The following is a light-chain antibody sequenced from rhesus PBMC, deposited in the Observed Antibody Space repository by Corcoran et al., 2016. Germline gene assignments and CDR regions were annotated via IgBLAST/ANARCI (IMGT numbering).Light chain of an antibody. Sequence: DIQMTQSPSSLSASVGDTVTITCRASKSISSWLAWYQQKLGKAPKLLIYKAASLQSGVPTRFSGSGSGTVFTLTISSLPSEDFATYYCQQYSSSPLTFGGGTKVELK. J-gene: IGKJ4*01. CDR2: KAA. CDR1: KSISSW. CDR3: QQYSSSPLT. V-gene: IGKV1-22*01.